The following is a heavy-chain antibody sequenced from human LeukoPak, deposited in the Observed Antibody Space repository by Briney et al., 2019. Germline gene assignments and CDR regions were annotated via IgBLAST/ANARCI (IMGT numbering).Heavy chain of an antibody. CDR3: ARGPRITFGGVIDPYY. CDR2: INPNSGGT. J-gene: IGHJ4*02. CDR1: GYTFTGYY. D-gene: IGHD3-16*02. V-gene: IGHV1-2*02. Sequence: GASVKVSCKASGYTFTGYYMHWVRQAPGQGLEWMGWINPNSGGTNYAQKFQGRVTMTRDTSISTAYMELSRLRSDDTAVYYCARGPRITFGGVIDPYYWGQGTLVTVSS.